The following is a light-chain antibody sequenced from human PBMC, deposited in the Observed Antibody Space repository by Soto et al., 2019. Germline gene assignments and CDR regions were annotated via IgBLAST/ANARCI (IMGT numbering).Light chain of an antibody. J-gene: IGKJ1*01. CDR1: QSVSNNY. CDR2: GAS. Sequence: EIALTQSPRTLSLSPAESSTLSCWDSQSVSNNYLAWYEQKPGQAPRLLIYGASNRATGIPDRFSGSGSGTDFTLTISRLEPEDFAVYYCQQYGSSGTFGQGTKVDIK. CDR3: QQYGSSGT. V-gene: IGKV3-20*01.